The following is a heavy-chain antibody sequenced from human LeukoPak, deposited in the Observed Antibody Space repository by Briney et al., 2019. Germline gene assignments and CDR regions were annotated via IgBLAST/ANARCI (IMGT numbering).Heavy chain of an antibody. CDR3: ARRWNYGRNYYIDV. J-gene: IGHJ6*03. Sequence: PSETLSLTCAVYGGSFSNYYWSWIRQPPGKGLEWIGEINDSGRINHNPSLMSRVTVSVDTSKNQFSLRLTSVTATDTAVYYCARRWNYGRNYYIDVWGNGATVSVSS. CDR1: GGSFSNYY. D-gene: IGHD1-7*01. CDR2: INDSGRI. V-gene: IGHV4-34*01.